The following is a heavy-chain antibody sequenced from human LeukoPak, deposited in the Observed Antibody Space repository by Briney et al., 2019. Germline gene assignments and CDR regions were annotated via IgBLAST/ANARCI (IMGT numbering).Heavy chain of an antibody. D-gene: IGHD5-18*01. CDR2: IYYSGST. CDR3: ARFTRGYSYGTGFDI. V-gene: IGHV4-59*13. Sequence: PSETLSLTCTVSGGPISRYYWSWIRQPPGKGREWLGYIYYSGSTNYNPSLKSRVTISVDTSKNQFSLKLSSVTAADTAVYYCARFTRGYSYGTGFDIWGQGTMVTVSS. J-gene: IGHJ3*02. CDR1: GGPISRYY.